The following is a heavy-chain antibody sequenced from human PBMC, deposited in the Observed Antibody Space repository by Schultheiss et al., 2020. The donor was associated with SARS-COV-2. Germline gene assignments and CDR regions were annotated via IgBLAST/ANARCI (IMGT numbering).Heavy chain of an antibody. D-gene: IGHD3-16*01. V-gene: IGHV3-7*01. CDR3: ARLLILGGDYYYGMDV. CDR2: IKQDGSEK. J-gene: IGHJ6*02. Sequence: GGSLRLSCAASGFTFSSYWMSWVRQAPGKGLEWVANIKQDGSEKYYVDSVKGRFTISRDNAMNSLYLQMNSLRAEVTAVYYCARLLILGGDYYYGMDVWGQGTTVTVSS. CDR1: GFTFSSYW.